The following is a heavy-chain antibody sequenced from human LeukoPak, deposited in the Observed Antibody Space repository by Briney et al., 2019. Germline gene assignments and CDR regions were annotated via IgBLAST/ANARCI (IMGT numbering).Heavy chain of an antibody. D-gene: IGHD5-18*01. J-gene: IGHJ4*02. CDR3: ARVENTHFDY. V-gene: IGHV4-59*01. Sequence: SETLSLTCTVSGGSISSYYWSWIRQPPGKGLEWIGYIYYSGSTNYNPSLKSRVTISVDTSKNQFSLKLSSVTAADTAVYYCARVENTHFDYWGQGTLVTVAS. CDR2: IYYSGST. CDR1: GGSISSYY.